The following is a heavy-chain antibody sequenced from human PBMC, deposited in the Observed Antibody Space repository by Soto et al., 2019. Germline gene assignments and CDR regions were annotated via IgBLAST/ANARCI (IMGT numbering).Heavy chain of an antibody. CDR1: GFTFSNFG. J-gene: IGHJ4*02. Sequence: QVRLAESGGGVVQPGTSLRLSCAASGFTFSNFGMHWVRQAPGKGLEWVAIVSYDGNDKYYGDSVKGRFTISRDNSKNTVYLQMNTLRPEDTAVYYCAKDLGSGWNFDYWGQGTLVTVSS. V-gene: IGHV3-30*18. CDR2: VSYDGNDK. D-gene: IGHD6-19*01. CDR3: AKDLGSGWNFDY.